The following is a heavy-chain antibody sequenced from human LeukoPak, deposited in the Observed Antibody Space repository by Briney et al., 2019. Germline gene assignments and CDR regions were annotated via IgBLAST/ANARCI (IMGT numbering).Heavy chain of an antibody. D-gene: IGHD6-13*01. CDR3: ARAGVMGAAGLFDY. CDR2: IDYSGNT. J-gene: IGHJ4*02. CDR1: GGSISTYY. V-gene: IGHV4-59*01. Sequence: SETLSLTCSVSGGSISTYYWSWIRQPPEQGLEWIGYIDYSGNTDYNPSLESRVTISVDMSKNQFFLKVNSVTAADTAVYYFARAGVMGAAGLFDYWGPGTLVTVSS.